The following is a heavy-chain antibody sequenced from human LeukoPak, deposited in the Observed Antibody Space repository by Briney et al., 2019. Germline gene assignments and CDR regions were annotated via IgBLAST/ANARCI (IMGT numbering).Heavy chain of an antibody. CDR1: GLSFSDHF. Sequence: PGGSLRLSCAVSGLSFSDHFMDWVRQAPGKGLEWVGRSTKSANTYNTHYAASVKGRFTISRDDSDNSMYLQMNSLKTEDTAVYYCSRARMGDGFNYVWGLGTLVTVSS. V-gene: IGHV3-72*01. CDR3: SRARMGDGFNYV. D-gene: IGHD5-18*01. CDR2: STKSANTYNT. J-gene: IGHJ4*02.